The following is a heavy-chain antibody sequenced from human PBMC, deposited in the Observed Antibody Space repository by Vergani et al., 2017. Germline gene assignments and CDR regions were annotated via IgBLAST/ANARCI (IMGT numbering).Heavy chain of an antibody. CDR3: ASDRTGYIDAFDI. V-gene: IGHV4-38-2*01. Sequence: QVQLQESGPGLVKPSETLSLTCAVSGYSISSGYYWGWIRQPPGKGLEWIGSIYHSGSTYYNPSLKSRVTISVDTSKNQFSLKLSSVTAADTAVYYCASDRTGYIDAFDIWGQGTLVTVSS. J-gene: IGHJ4*02. CDR1: GYSISSGYY. CDR2: IYHSGST. D-gene: IGHD6-13*01.